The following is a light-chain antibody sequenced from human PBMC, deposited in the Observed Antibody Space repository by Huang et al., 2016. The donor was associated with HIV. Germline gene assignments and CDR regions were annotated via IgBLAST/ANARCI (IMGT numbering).Light chain of an antibody. V-gene: IGKV1-39*01. J-gene: IGKJ2*01. CDR3: QETYSIPYT. CDR2: AAS. CDR1: QGISSY. Sequence: DIQMTQSPSSLSASVGDRVTITCREIQGISSYLNWYQQKPGKAPKLLIYAASTLQSGGPSRFSGSGSGTDFTLTISSLQPADSATYYCQETYSIPYTFGQGTKLEIK.